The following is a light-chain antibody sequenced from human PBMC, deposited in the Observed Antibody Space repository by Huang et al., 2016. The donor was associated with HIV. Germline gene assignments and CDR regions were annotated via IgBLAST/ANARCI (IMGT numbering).Light chain of an antibody. CDR2: AAY. V-gene: IGKV1-39*01. J-gene: IGKJ1*01. Sequence: DIQMTQSPSSLSASVGDRVTITCRESQRIRSYLNWYQQKPGKSPKLLMHAAYSLQSEVPSEFSGSGSGTAFTLTITDLQPEDFATYYCQQSYNTPRTFGQGTEVDFK. CDR3: QQSYNTPRT. CDR1: QRIRSY.